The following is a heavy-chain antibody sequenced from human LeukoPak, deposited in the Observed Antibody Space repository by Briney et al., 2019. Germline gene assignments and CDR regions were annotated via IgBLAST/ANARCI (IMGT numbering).Heavy chain of an antibody. CDR2: IYYSGST. D-gene: IGHD4-17*01. J-gene: IGHJ4*02. CDR1: GGSISCYY. CDR3: AGGGGDYQRFLVY. V-gene: IGHV4-59*12. Sequence: PSETLSLTCTVSGGSISCYYWSWIRQPPGKGLEWIGYIYYSGSTNYNPSLKSRVTMSVDTSKNQFSLKLSSVTAADTAVYYCAGGGGDYQRFLVYWGQGTLVTVSS.